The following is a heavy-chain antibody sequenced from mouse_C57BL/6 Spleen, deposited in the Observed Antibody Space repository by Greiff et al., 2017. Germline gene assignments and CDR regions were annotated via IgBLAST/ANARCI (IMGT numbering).Heavy chain of an antibody. V-gene: IGHV1-69*01. CDR2: IDPSDSYT. CDR1: GYTFTSYW. Sequence: QVQLKQPGAELVMPGASVKLSCKASGYTFTSYWMHWVKQRPGQGLEWIGEIDPSDSYTNYNQKFKGKSTLTVDKSSSTAYMQLSSLTSEDSAVYYCARQQLYYYGSSYAYAMDYWGQGTSVTVSS. D-gene: IGHD1-1*01. CDR3: ARQQLYYYGSSYAYAMDY. J-gene: IGHJ4*01.